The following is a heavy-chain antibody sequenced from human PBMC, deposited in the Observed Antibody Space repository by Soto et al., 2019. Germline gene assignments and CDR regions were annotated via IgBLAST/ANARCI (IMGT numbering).Heavy chain of an antibody. V-gene: IGHV3-13*01. Sequence: GGSLRLSCAASGFILSNYDVHWVRQTSGHGLEWVARIGVVGVTNYSGSVKGRFTISRQNARNSFFLQMNSLIAGDTAVYFCVRGLPGGFDPWGQGTLVTVSS. CDR3: VRGLPGGFDP. CDR1: GFILSNYD. J-gene: IGHJ5*02. CDR2: IGVVGVT. D-gene: IGHD3-10*01.